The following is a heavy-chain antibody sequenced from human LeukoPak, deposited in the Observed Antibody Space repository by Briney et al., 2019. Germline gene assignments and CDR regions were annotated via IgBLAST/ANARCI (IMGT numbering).Heavy chain of an antibody. CDR3: AREFMVRGVIGFDY. CDR1: GGSFSGYY. D-gene: IGHD3-10*01. Sequence: SETLSLTCAVYGGSFSGYYWSWIRQPPGKGLEWIGEINHSGSTNYNPFLKSRVTISVDTSKNQFSLQLNSVTPEDTAVYYCAREFMVRGVIGFDYWGQGTLVTVSS. V-gene: IGHV4-34*01. J-gene: IGHJ4*02. CDR2: INHSGST.